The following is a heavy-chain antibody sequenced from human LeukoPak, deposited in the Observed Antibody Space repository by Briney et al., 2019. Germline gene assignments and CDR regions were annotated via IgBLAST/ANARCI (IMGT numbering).Heavy chain of an antibody. D-gene: IGHD3-22*01. V-gene: IGHV5-51*01. Sequence: GESLQISCKGSGYSFTSYWIGWVRQMPGKGLEWMGIIYPGDSDTRYSPSFQGQVTISADKSISTAYLQWSSLKASDTAMYYCARPSSYYYDSSGDDAFDIWGQGTMVTVSS. CDR3: ARPSSYYYDSSGDDAFDI. CDR2: IYPGDSDT. J-gene: IGHJ3*02. CDR1: GYSFTSYW.